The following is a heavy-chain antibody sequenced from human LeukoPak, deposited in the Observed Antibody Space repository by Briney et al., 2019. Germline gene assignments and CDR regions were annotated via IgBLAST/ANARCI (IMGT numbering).Heavy chain of an antibody. J-gene: IGHJ4*02. CDR3: ARYCTSTSCAFEY. CDR1: GFTFGNYA. D-gene: IGHD2-2*01. CDR2: ISGSGGSP. Sequence: GGSLRLSCAASGFTFGNYAMTWVRQAPGEGLEWVSSISGSGGSPIYADSVKGRFTISRDNSKSTLYLQMNSLRAEDTAIYYCARYCTSTSCAFEYWGQGTLVTVSS. V-gene: IGHV3-23*01.